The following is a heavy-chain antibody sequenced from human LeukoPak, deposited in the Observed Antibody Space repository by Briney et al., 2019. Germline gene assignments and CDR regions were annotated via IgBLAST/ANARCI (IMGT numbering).Heavy chain of an antibody. CDR1: GYSISRGYF. D-gene: IGHD3-16*01. CDR3: ARFDHVWETHGMDAFDL. J-gene: IGHJ3*01. V-gene: IGHV4-38-2*01. CDR2: IYHSEST. Sequence: PSETLSLTCAVSGYSISRGYFWGWIRQPPGKGLEWIGNIYHSESTYYNPSLKSRVTISADTSKNQFSLKLSSVTAADTAVYYCARFDHVWETHGMDAFDLWGQGTMVTVSS.